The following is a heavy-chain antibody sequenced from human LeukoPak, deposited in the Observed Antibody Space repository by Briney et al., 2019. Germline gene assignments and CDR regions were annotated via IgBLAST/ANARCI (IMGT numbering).Heavy chain of an antibody. Sequence: GGSLRLSCAASGFTFSNYAMSWVRQAPGKGLEWVAMIWYDGSNTYYADSVKGRFTISRDNSKNTLFLQMDSLRAEDTAVYYCARDRSTTHFDYWGQGTLVTVSS. J-gene: IGHJ4*02. D-gene: IGHD5/OR15-5a*01. V-gene: IGHV3-33*08. CDR3: ARDRSTTHFDY. CDR1: GFTFSNYA. CDR2: IWYDGSNT.